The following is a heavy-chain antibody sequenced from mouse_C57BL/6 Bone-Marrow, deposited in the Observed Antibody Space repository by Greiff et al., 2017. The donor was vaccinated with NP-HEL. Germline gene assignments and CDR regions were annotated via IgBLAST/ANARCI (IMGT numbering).Heavy chain of an antibody. D-gene: IGHD2-2*01. Sequence: EVQLVESGGGLVKPGGSLKLSCAASGFTFSDYGMHWVRQAPEKGLEWVAYISSGSSTIYYADTVKGRFTISRDNAKNTLFLQMTSLRSEDTAMYYCARPFMVTTTFAYWGQGTLVTVSA. V-gene: IGHV5-17*01. CDR3: ARPFMVTTTFAY. J-gene: IGHJ3*01. CDR2: ISSGSSTI. CDR1: GFTFSDYG.